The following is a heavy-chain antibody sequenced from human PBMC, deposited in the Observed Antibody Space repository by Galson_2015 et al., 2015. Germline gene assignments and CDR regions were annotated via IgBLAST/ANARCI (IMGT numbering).Heavy chain of an antibody. J-gene: IGHJ6*02. D-gene: IGHD6-19*01. CDR3: ARHSHSSGWYYYGMDV. CDR2: IYPGDSDT. Sequence: QSGAEVKKPGESLKISCKGSGYSFTSYWIGWVRQMPGKGLEWMGIIYPGDSDTRYSPSFQGQVTISADKSISTAYLQWSSLKASATAMYYCARHSHSSGWYYYGMDVSGHGTTVTVSS. V-gene: IGHV5-51*01. CDR1: GYSFTSYW.